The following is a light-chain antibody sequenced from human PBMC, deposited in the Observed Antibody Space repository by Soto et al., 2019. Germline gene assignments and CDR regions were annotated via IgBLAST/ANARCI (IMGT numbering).Light chain of an antibody. CDR3: CSYAGSNNLKV. Sequence: QSVLTQPPSASGSPGQSVTISCTGTSSDVGAYNYVSWCQQHPGKAPKLMIYEVSKRPSGVPDRFSGSKSGNAASLTVSGLQAEDEADYYCCSYAGSNNLKVFGGGTKLTVL. CDR2: EVS. CDR1: SSDVGAYNY. J-gene: IGLJ3*02. V-gene: IGLV2-8*01.